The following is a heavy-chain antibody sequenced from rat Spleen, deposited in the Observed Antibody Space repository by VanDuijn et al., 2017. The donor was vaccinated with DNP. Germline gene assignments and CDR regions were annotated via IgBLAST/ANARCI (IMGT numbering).Heavy chain of an antibody. D-gene: IGHD5-1*01. CDR2: IIYDGSST. J-gene: IGHJ2*01. V-gene: IGHV5S10*01. CDR3: ATGGELGALFDY. Sequence: EVQLVESGGGLVQPGNSLKLSCAASGFTFSDYAMAWVRQSPKKGLEWVATIIYDGSSTYYRDSVKGRFTISRDNAKSTLYLQMDSLRSEDTATYYCATGGELGALFDYWGQGVMVTVSS. CDR1: GFTFSDYA.